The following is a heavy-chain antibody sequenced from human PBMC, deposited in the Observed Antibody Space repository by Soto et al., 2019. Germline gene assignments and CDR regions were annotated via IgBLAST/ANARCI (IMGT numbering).Heavy chain of an antibody. V-gene: IGHV3-23*01. D-gene: IGHD3-10*01. J-gene: IGHJ2*01. CDR1: GFTFINYA. CDR2: ISGGGDAP. Sequence: EVQLLESGGGLVQPGGSLRLSCAGSGFTFINYAMNWVRQAPGRGLEWVSTISGGGDAPFFAEAVRGRFTISRDNSKNTVPLQMNHPGVDDTAVYFCARKVPGSTSRPDYWYFDLWGRGTLVIVSS. CDR3: ARKVPGSTSRPDYWYFDL.